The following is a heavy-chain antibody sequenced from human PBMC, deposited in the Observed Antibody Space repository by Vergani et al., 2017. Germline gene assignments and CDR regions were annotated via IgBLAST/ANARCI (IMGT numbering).Heavy chain of an antibody. CDR1: GGSFNSGSYY. D-gene: IGHD5-24*01. CDR2: IPTNGVI. J-gene: IGHJ3*02. CDR3: ARCNPCVDFDI. V-gene: IGHV4-61*02. Sequence: QVQLQESGPGLVKTSQTLSLTCTVSGGSFNSGSYYWSWLRQPAGKRLEWIGLIPTNGVIHYNPSLNSRATISVDTSRNQISLKLTSVTATDTAIYFCARCNPCVDFDIWGQGTMITVSS.